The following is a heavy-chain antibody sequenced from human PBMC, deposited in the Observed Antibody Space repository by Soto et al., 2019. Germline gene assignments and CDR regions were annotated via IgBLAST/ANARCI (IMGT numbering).Heavy chain of an antibody. V-gene: IGHV3-9*01. J-gene: IGHJ3*02. Sequence: GGSLRLSCAASGFTFDDYAMHWVRQAPGKGLEWVSGISWNSGSIGYADSVKGRFTISRDNAKNSLYLQMNSLRAEDTALYYCAKDGVSLLDRIPFDIWGQGTMVTVSS. D-gene: IGHD3-3*01. CDR2: ISWNSGSI. CDR3: AKDGVSLLDRIPFDI. CDR1: GFTFDDYA.